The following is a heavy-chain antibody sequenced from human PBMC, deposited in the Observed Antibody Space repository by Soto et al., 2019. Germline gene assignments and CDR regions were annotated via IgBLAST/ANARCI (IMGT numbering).Heavy chain of an antibody. CDR3: ARSLDGLYV. CDR1: GFNFSSYA. V-gene: IGHV3-33*01. J-gene: IGHJ6*02. CDR2: IWNDGSKR. Sequence: QVQLVESGGGVVRPGGLLRLSCAASGFNFSSYAMYWVRQAPGKGLEWVAVIWNDGSKRYHADSVKGRFTNSRDNYKNTLYLQMSSVRAEDTAVYYCARSLDGLYVWGQGTTVYVSS. D-gene: IGHD3-16*01.